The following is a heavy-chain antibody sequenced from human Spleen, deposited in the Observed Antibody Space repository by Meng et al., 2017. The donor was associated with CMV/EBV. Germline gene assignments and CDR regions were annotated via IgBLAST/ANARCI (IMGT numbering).Heavy chain of an antibody. J-gene: IGHJ4*02. CDR1: RFTFSSYA. V-gene: IGHV3-23*01. CDR2: ISASGASP. CDR3: AKAEATGDPIDY. Sequence: SCAASRFTFSSYAMSWVRQAPGKGLEWVSAISASGASPYYADSVKGRFAISRDNSKNRLYLQMKSLRVEDTAVYYCAKAEATGDPIDYWGQGTLVTVSS.